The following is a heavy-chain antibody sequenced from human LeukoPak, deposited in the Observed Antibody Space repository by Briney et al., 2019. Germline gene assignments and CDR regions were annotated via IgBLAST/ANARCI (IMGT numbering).Heavy chain of an antibody. J-gene: IGHJ4*02. Sequence: PGGSLRLSXAASGFTFDDYAMHWVRQAPGKGLEWVSLISGDGGSTYYADSVKGRFTISRDNSKNSLYLQMNSLGTEDTALFYCAKDKGYYYDSSGYYALIFDYWGQGTLVTVSS. CDR2: ISGDGGST. CDR3: AKDKGYYYDSSGYYALIFDY. CDR1: GFTFDDYA. V-gene: IGHV3-43*02. D-gene: IGHD3-22*01.